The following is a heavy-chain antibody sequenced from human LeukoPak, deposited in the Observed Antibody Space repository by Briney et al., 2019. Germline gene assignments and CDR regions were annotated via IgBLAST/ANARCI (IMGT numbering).Heavy chain of an antibody. CDR1: GYSFTSYW. V-gene: IGHV5-51*01. CDR3: ARRNPMPIRYDAFDI. J-gene: IGHJ3*02. CDR2: IYPGDSDT. D-gene: IGHD2-2*01. Sequence: PGESLQISCKGSGYSFTSYWIGWVRQMPGKGLEWMGIIYPGDSDTRYSPSFQGQVTISADKSISTAYLQWSSLKASDLAMYYCARRNPMPIRYDAFDIWGQGTMVTVSS.